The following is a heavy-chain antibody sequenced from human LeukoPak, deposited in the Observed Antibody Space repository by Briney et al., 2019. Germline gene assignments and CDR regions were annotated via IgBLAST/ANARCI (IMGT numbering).Heavy chain of an antibody. CDR2: ISSSGSYI. Sequence: GRSLRLSCAASGFTFSSYGMNWVRQAPGKGLEWVSSISSSGSYIYYADSVKGRFTISRDNAKNSLYLQMNSLRAEDTAVYYCARDRVSMIRGVTAFDYWGQGTLVTVSS. V-gene: IGHV3-21*01. D-gene: IGHD3-10*01. CDR1: GFTFSSYG. J-gene: IGHJ4*02. CDR3: ARDRVSMIRGVTAFDY.